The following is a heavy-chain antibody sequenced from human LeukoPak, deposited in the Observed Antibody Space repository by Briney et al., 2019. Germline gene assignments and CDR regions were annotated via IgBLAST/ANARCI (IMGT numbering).Heavy chain of an antibody. D-gene: IGHD6-19*01. J-gene: IGHJ4*02. CDR2: IYYSGST. CDR3: ARGKYSSGWYYFDY. CDR1: GGSISSYY. Sequence: ASETLSLTCTVSGGSISSYYWSWIRQPPGKGLEWIGYIYYSGSTNYNPSLKSRVTISVDTSKNQFSLKLSSVTAADPAVYYCARGKYSSGWYYFDYWGQGTLFTVSS. V-gene: IGHV4-59*01.